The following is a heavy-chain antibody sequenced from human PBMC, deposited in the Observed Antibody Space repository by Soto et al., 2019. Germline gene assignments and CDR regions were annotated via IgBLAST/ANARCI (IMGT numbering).Heavy chain of an antibody. V-gene: IGHV1-18*01. CDR2: ISAYNGNT. Sequence: GSVKVSCKASGYTFTSYGISWVRQAPGQGLEWMGWISAYNGNTNYAQKLQGRVTMTTDTSTSTAYMELRSLRSDDTAVYYCARDYYDSSGYGAFDIWGQGTMVTVSS. J-gene: IGHJ3*02. D-gene: IGHD3-22*01. CDR1: GYTFTSYG. CDR3: ARDYYDSSGYGAFDI.